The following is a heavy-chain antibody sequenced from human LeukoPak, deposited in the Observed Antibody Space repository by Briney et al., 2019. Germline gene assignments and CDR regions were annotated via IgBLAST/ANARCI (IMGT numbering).Heavy chain of an antibody. Sequence: PGGSLRLSCAASGFIVSTNCVSWVRQAPGKGLEWVSVIYSGGSTYYADSVRGRFTISRDNSNNSLYLQMNSLRAEDTAVYYCARHEGITMIMNWGQGTPVTVSS. CDR1: GFIVSTNC. CDR3: ARHEGITMIMN. CDR2: IYSGGST. V-gene: IGHV3-66*04. J-gene: IGHJ4*02. D-gene: IGHD3-22*01.